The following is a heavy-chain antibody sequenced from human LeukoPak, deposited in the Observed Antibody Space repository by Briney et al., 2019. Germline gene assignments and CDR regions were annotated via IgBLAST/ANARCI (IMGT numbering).Heavy chain of an antibody. CDR1: GFTFRSYA. Sequence: GGSLRLSCAASGFTFRSYALGWVRQAPGKGLEWVGRIKSKTDGGTTDYAAPVKGRFTISRDDSKNTLYLQMNSLKTEDTAVYYCTTDPRDVFLLDWFDPWGQGTLVTVSS. CDR2: IKSKTDGGTT. V-gene: IGHV3-15*01. D-gene: IGHD3-9*01. CDR3: TTDPRDVFLLDWFDP. J-gene: IGHJ5*02.